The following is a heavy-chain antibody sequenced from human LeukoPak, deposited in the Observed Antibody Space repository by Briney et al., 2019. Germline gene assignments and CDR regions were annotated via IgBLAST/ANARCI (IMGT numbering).Heavy chain of an antibody. Sequence: SETLSLTCTVSGGSISSYYWSWIRQPPGKGLEWIGYIYYSGSTNYNPSLKSRVTISVDTSKNQFSLKLSSVTAADTAVYYCARAYVAAGARGAFDIWGQGTMVTVSS. CDR2: IYYSGST. CDR1: GGSISSYY. V-gene: IGHV4-59*01. D-gene: IGHD6-13*01. CDR3: ARAYVAAGARGAFDI. J-gene: IGHJ3*02.